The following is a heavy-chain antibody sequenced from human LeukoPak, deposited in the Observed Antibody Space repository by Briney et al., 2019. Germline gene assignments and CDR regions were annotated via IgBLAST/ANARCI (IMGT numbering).Heavy chain of an antibody. CDR1: GFTFSTYS. CDR3: ARDRNYYGSSKYFDC. V-gene: IGHV3-21*01. Sequence: GGSLRLSCAASGFTFSTYSMDWVRQAPGKGLEWVSSISTTTSYADSVKGRFTISRDNAKNSLYLQMSSLRVEDTAVYYCARDRNYYGSSKYFDCWGQGTLVTVSS. J-gene: IGHJ4*02. CDR2: ISTTTS. D-gene: IGHD3-10*01.